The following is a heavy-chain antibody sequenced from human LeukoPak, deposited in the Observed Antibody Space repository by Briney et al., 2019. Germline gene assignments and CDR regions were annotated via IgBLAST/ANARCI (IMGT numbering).Heavy chain of an antibody. CDR2: ISNSGGDT. V-gene: IGHV3-23*01. CDR1: GFTFSNYA. CDR3: ARDSFNSGQALGIEGSGWYSAFDI. J-gene: IGHJ3*02. D-gene: IGHD6-19*01. Sequence: GGSLRLSCAASGFTFSNYAMSWVRQAPGRGLEWVLGISNSGGDTQYADSVKGRFTISRDNSKNTLYLQMNSLRAEDTAVYYCARDSFNSGQALGIEGSGWYSAFDIWGQGTMVTVSS.